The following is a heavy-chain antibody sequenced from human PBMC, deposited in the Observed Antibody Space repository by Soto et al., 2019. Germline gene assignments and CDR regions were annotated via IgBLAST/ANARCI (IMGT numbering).Heavy chain of an antibody. CDR2: MYHIGTT. CDR3: ARTKYNSGWLED. J-gene: IGHJ4*02. CDR1: NHSIRSDNW. V-gene: IGHV4-28*01. Sequence: QVQLQESGPRLVRPSDTLSLTCNVYNHSIRSDNWWGWIRQPPGKGLEWVGYMYHIGTTYYNPSLKSRISLSVDTTKNHFSLKLKSVTAVDTAIYYCARTKYNSGWLEDWGQGTLVTVSS. D-gene: IGHD6-19*01.